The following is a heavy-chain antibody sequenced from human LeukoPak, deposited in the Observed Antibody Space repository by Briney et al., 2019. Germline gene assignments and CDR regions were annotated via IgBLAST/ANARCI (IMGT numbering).Heavy chain of an antibody. Sequence: PGGSLRLSCAASGFTFSSYGMSWVRQAPGKGLEWVSYISSSGSTIYYADSVKGRFTISRDNAKNSLYLQMNSLRAEDTAVYYCARECSSTSCYAPHFDYWGQGTLVTVSS. V-gene: IGHV3-48*04. D-gene: IGHD2-2*01. CDR1: GFTFSSYG. CDR2: ISSSGSTI. J-gene: IGHJ4*02. CDR3: ARECSSTSCYAPHFDY.